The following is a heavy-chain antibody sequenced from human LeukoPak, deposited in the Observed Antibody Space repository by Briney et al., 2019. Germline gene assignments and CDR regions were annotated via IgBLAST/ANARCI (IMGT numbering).Heavy chain of an antibody. J-gene: IGHJ3*02. Sequence: GGSLRLSCAASGFTFSIYSMNWVRQAPGKGLEWVSSISSSSSYIYYADSVKGRFTISRDNAKNSLYLQMNSLRAEDTAVYYCARDYLPYCGGDCYTTNDAFDIWGQGTMVTVSS. CDR2: ISSSSSYI. CDR3: ARDYLPYCGGDCYTTNDAFDI. D-gene: IGHD2-21*02. CDR1: GFTFSIYS. V-gene: IGHV3-21*01.